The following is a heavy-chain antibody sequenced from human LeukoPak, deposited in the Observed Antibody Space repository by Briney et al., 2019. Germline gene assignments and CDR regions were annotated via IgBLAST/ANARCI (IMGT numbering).Heavy chain of an antibody. V-gene: IGHV1-18*01. J-gene: IGHJ4*02. D-gene: IGHD3-10*01. CDR2: IDAYNGNT. Sequence: GASVKVSCKASGYTFTTYGISWVRQAPGQGLEWMGWIDAYNGNTKYAQKLQGRVSMTTDTSTSTAYMELRSLRSDDTAVYYCARDYGSGSYRFDYWGQGTLVTVSP. CDR1: GYTFTTYG. CDR3: ARDYGSGSYRFDY.